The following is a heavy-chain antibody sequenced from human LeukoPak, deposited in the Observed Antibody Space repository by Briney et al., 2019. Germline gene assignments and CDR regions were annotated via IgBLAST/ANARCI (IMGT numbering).Heavy chain of an antibody. CDR3: ARHEPLGRGAWDY. J-gene: IGHJ4*02. CDR1: GGSISSSNW. D-gene: IGHD1-14*01. V-gene: IGHV4-4*02. CDR2: IYHSGST. Sequence: SETLSLTCAVSGGSISSSNWWSWVRQPPGKGLEWIGEIYHSGSTNYNPSLKSRVTISVDTSKNQFSLKLRSVTAADTAVYYCARHEPLGRGAWDYWGQGILVTVSS.